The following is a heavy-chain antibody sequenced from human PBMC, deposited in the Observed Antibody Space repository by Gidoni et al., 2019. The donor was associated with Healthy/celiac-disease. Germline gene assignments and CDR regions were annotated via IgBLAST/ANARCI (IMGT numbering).Heavy chain of an antibody. CDR3: ARSWRYCSGGSCYSGHDAFDI. J-gene: IGHJ3*02. CDR1: GGSISSSSYY. Sequence: QLQLQESGPGLVKPSETLSLTCTVSGGSISSSSYYWGWIRQPPGKGLEWIGSIYYRGSTYYNPSLKSRVTISVDTSKNQFSLKLSSVTAADTAVYYCARSWRYCSGGSCYSGHDAFDIWGQGTMVTVSS. D-gene: IGHD2-15*01. V-gene: IGHV4-39*01. CDR2: IYYRGST.